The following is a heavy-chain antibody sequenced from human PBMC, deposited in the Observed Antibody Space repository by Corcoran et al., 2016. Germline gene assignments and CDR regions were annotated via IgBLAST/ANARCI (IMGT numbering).Heavy chain of an antibody. CDR2: IYYSGST. J-gene: IGHJ4*02. Sequence: QLPLQESGPGLVKPSETLSLTCTVSGGSISSSSYYWGWIRQPPGKGLEWIGSIYYSGSTYYNPSLKSRVTISVDTSKNQFSLKLSSVTAADTAVYYCARRGTTVTTGGWYWGQGTLVTVAS. CDR1: GGSISSSSYY. V-gene: IGHV4-39*01. D-gene: IGHD4-17*01. CDR3: ARRGTTVTTGGWY.